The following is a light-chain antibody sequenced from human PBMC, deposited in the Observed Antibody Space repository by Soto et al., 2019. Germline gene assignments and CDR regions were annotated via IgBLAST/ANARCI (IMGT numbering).Light chain of an antibody. J-gene: IGLJ1*01. CDR3: QSYDNSLSGSCV. V-gene: IGLV1-40*01. CDR2: GNS. CDR1: SSNIGSPYD. Sequence: QSVLTQPPSVSGAPGQRVTISCTGSSSNIGSPYDVHWYQQLPGTVPKLLIYGNSNRPSGVPDRFSGSKSGTSASLAITGLQAEDEADYYCQSYDNSLSGSCVFGTGTKLTVL.